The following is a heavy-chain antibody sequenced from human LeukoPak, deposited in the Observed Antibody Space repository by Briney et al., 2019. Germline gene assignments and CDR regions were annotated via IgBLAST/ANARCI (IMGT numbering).Heavy chain of an antibody. CDR1: GYTFTGYY. J-gene: IGHJ4*02. Sequence: GASVKVSCKASGYTFTGYYMLWVRQAPGQGLEWMGWINPNSGGTNYAQKFQGRVTMTRDTSISTAYMELSRLRSDDTAVYYCARARWAYTASFDYWGQGILVTVSS. D-gene: IGHD3-16*01. V-gene: IGHV1-2*02. CDR3: ARARWAYTASFDY. CDR2: INPNSGGT.